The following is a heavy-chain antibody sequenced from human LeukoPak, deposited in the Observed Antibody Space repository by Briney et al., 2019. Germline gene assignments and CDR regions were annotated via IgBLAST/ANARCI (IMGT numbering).Heavy chain of an antibody. CDR1: GSIFTTCW. V-gene: IGHV5-51*01. Sequence: GESLQISWKCAGSIFTTCWIGGRRQMPGKGLEWMGIIYPDDSDIRYSPSFQGQVTISADKSISTAYLQWSSLKASDSAIYYSARRGGSLNYFDSCGQGTLVTVSS. D-gene: IGHD1-26*01. J-gene: IGHJ4*02. CDR3: ARRGGSLNYFDS. CDR2: IYPDDSDI.